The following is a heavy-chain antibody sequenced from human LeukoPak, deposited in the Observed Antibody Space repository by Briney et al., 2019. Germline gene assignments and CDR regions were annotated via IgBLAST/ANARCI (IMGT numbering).Heavy chain of an antibody. J-gene: IGHJ4*02. D-gene: IGHD4-23*01. CDR3: ARRRWSYLDY. Sequence: PSETLSLTCTVSGGSISSYYWSWIRQPPGKGLEWIGYIYYSGSTNYNPSLKSRVTISVDTSKNQFSLKLSSVTAADTAVYYCARRRWSYLDYWGQGTLVTVSS. V-gene: IGHV4-59*08. CDR1: GGSISSYY. CDR2: IYYSGST.